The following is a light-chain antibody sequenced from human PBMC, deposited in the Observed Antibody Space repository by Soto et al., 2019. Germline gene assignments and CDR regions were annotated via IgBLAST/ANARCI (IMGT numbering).Light chain of an antibody. J-gene: IGKJ2*01. V-gene: IGKV4-1*01. CDR1: RTLLFSTSDKNY. Sequence: DIVMTQSPDSLTVSLGERATINCKSSRTLLFSTSDKNYFAWYHQKPGQPPKLLIYWASTRESGVSDRFSGSGSGTDFTLTISNLQAEDVGIYYCQQYYDTPYTFGQGTKLVIK. CDR2: WAS. CDR3: QQYYDTPYT.